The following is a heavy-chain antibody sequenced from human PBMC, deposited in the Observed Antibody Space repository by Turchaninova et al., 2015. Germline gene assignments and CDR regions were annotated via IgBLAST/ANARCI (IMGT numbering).Heavy chain of an antibody. CDR3: ARGYWNFDL. CDR2: IKEDGSEK. Sequence: QLVESGGGLVQPGGSLRLSCAASGFTFSGDWMSWVRQARGKGLEWVANIKEDGSEKYYVDSVKGRFTISRDNAKNSLYVQMNSLRVEDTAVYYCARGYWNFDLWGRGTLVTASS. J-gene: IGHJ2*01. CDR1: GFTFSGDW. V-gene: IGHV3-7*01.